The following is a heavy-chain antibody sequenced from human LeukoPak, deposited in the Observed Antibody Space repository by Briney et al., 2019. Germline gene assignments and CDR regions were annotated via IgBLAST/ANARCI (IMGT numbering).Heavy chain of an antibody. V-gene: IGHV3-23*01. CDR2: ISGSGSNT. Sequence: GGSLRLSCAASGFTFSGYAMTWVRQAPGRGLEWVSAISGSGSNTYYADSVKGRFTISRDNSKNTLYLLINSLRADDTAVYYCARGNGDYAIHPDYWGQGTLVTVSS. J-gene: IGHJ4*02. D-gene: IGHD4-17*01. CDR1: GFTFSGYA. CDR3: ARGNGDYAIHPDY.